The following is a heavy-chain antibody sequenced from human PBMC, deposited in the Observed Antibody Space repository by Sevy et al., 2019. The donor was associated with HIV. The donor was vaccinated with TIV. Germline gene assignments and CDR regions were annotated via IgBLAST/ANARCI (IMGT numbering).Heavy chain of an antibody. J-gene: IGHJ6*02. CDR2: ISGSGGST. Sequence: GGSLRLSCAASGFTFSSYAMSWVRQAPGKGLEWVSAISGSGGSTYYADSGKGRFTISRDNSKNTLYLQMNSLRAEDTAVYYCAKEGGGYCSGGSCYWIYYYYGMDVWGQGTTVTVSS. CDR3: AKEGGGYCSGGSCYWIYYYYGMDV. D-gene: IGHD2-15*01. V-gene: IGHV3-23*01. CDR1: GFTFSSYA.